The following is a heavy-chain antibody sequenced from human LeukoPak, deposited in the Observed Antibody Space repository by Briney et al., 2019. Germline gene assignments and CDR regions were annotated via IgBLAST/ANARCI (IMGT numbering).Heavy chain of an antibody. Sequence: PGGSLRLSCAASGFAFSNQAMGWVRQASGKGLEWVSAISDSGGSRYYADSVKGRFTISRDNSRNTLFLQMNTLRAEDTAVYYCARGRNYAMDVWGQGTTVTVSS. V-gene: IGHV3-23*01. CDR2: ISDSGGSR. CDR1: GFAFSNQA. CDR3: ARGRNYAMDV. J-gene: IGHJ6*02.